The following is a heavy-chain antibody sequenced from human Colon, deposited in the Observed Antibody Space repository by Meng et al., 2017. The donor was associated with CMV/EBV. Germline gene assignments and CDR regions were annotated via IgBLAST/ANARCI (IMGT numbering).Heavy chain of an antibody. D-gene: IGHD2-8*01. Sequence: GESLKISCKGSGFTFTDYWIAWVRQMPGKGLECMGMIFPADSDTRYSPSFQGLVSISADNSLNSAYLQVSSLKASDSAVYYCVRRRGNFMVDYWGQGTLVTVSS. CDR3: VRRRGNFMVDY. CDR2: IFPADSDT. J-gene: IGHJ4*02. V-gene: IGHV5-51*01. CDR1: GFTFTDYW.